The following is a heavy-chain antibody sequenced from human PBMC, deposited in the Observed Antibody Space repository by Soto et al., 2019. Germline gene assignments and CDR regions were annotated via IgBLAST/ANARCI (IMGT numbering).Heavy chain of an antibody. V-gene: IGHV5-51*01. J-gene: IGHJ5*02. D-gene: IGHD3-10*01. CDR3: ARRNYGSGSYYREGWFDP. Sequence: GESLKISCKGSGYSFTSYRIGWVRQMPGKGLEWMGIIYPGDSDTRYSPSFQGQVTISADKSISTAYLQWSSLKASDTAMYYCARRNYGSGSYYREGWFDPWGQGTMVTVSS. CDR2: IYPGDSDT. CDR1: GYSFTSYR.